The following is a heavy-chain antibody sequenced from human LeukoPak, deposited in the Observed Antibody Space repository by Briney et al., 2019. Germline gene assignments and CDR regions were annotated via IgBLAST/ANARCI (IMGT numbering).Heavy chain of an antibody. CDR1: GYTFTGYY. CDR3: AREQGYYDSSGYYPDY. D-gene: IGHD3-22*01. J-gene: IGHJ4*02. CDR2: INPNSGGT. Sequence: ASVKVSCKASGYTFTGYYMHWVRQAPGQGLEWMGCINPNSGGTNYAQKFQGRVTMTRDTSISTAYMELSRLRSDDTAVYYCAREQGYYDSSGYYPDYWGQGTLVTVSS. V-gene: IGHV1-2*02.